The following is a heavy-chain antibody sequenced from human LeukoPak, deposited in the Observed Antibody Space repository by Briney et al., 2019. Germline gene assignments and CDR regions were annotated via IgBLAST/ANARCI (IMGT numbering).Heavy chain of an antibody. CDR3: ARDKTRARGWFDP. J-gene: IGHJ5*02. Sequence: SETLSLTCTVSGDSIIINDHYWAWIRQPPGEGLEWIGSIHYTGTAYYNPSLKNRVTISVDTSKSQFSLKLSSVTAADTAVYYCARDKTRARGWFDPWGQGTLVTVSS. D-gene: IGHD3-10*01. CDR2: IHYTGTA. CDR1: GDSIIINDHY. V-gene: IGHV4-39*07.